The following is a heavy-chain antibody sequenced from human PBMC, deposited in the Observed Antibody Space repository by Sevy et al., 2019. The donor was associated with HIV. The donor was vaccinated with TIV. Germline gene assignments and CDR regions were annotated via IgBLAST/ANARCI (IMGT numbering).Heavy chain of an antibody. CDR3: AKVGTTVSNYYYYGMDV. CDR2: ISGSGDST. CDR1: GFTFSTYA. V-gene: IGHV3-23*01. D-gene: IGHD4-17*01. J-gene: IGHJ6*02. Sequence: GGSLRLSCAASGFTFSTYAMTWVRQAPGKGLDWVSSISGSGDSTYYADSVKGRFTISRDNSKNTVDLQMNSLRDDDTAIYYCAKVGTTVSNYYYYGMDVWGQGTTVTVSS.